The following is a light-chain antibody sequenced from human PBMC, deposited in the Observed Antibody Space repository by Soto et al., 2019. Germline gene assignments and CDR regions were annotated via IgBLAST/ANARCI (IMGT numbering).Light chain of an antibody. CDR3: QQYGSSPPLT. Sequence: TVLTPSPPTLSFSPGARTTLSRSPSQSVSSYLAWYQQKPGQAPRLLLYGAASRATGIPDRFSGSGSGTDFTLTISRLEPEDFAVYYCQQYGSSPPLTFGGGSKVDIK. CDR1: QSVSSY. V-gene: IGKV3-20*01. J-gene: IGKJ4*01. CDR2: GAA.